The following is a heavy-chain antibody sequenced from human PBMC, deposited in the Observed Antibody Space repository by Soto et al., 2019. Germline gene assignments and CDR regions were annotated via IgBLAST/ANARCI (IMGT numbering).Heavy chain of an antibody. D-gene: IGHD2-15*01. CDR2: ISNGGDT. Sequence: EVQLVESGGGLVQPGGSLRLSCAASGLIVSSTYMSWVRQAPGKGLEWVSVISNGGDTHYADSVKGRFSLSRDISNNTLHLQMSSLRVEDTDVYYCAREPRYCSGGSCSITGDAFDIWGQGTMVTVSS. CDR1: GLIVSSTY. J-gene: IGHJ3*02. CDR3: AREPRYCSGGSCSITGDAFDI. V-gene: IGHV3-66*01.